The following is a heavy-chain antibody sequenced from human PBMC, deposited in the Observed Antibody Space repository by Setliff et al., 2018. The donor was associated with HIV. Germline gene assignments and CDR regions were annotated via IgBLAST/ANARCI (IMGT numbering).Heavy chain of an antibody. CDR3: ARVHGGRDYYFDS. J-gene: IGHJ4*02. CDR1: GGSMSSHH. Sequence: SETLSLTCTVSGGSMSSHHWSWIRQPPGKGLEWVGHIFYSGNTIYNPSLESRVTMSLDTSKNQFSLNLRSMTAADTAVYYCARVHGGRDYYFDSWGQGTLVTVSS. CDR2: IFYSGNT. D-gene: IGHD6-25*01. V-gene: IGHV4-59*11.